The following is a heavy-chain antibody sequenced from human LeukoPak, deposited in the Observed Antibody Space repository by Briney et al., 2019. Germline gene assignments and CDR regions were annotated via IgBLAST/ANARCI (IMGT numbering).Heavy chain of an antibody. CDR3: ARDYSKYELLGPGGSFDP. V-gene: IGHV4-4*07. CDR2: VYGRGST. J-gene: IGHJ5*02. D-gene: IGHD4-23*01. CDR1: GASINTHF. Sequence: SETLSLTCAVSGASINTHFWSWLRQPAGKGLEWIGRVYGRGSTNYNPSLKSRVTMSVDPSQNHVSLKLISVTAADTAIYYCARDYSKYELLGPGGSFDPWGQGTLVIVSS.